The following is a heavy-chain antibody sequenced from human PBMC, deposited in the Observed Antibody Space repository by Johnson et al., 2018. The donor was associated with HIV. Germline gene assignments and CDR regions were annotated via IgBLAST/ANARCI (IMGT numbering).Heavy chain of an antibody. CDR1: GFTFSSYA. J-gene: IGHJ3*02. V-gene: IGHV3-23*03. CDR2: IYSGGGGGST. Sequence: VQLVESGGGLVQPGGSLRLSCAASGFTFSSYAMSWVRQAPGKGLEWVSIIYSGGGGGSTYYADSVKGRFTISRDNSKNTLYLEMNSPRGEDTAVYYCARYSYNCWSGYPDAFDIWGQGTMVTVSS. D-gene: IGHD3-3*01. CDR3: ARYSYNCWSGYPDAFDI.